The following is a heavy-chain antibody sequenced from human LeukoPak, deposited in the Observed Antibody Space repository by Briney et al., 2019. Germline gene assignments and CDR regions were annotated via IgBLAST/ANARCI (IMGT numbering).Heavy chain of an antibody. Sequence: SETLSLTCTVSGASISTHTYYWGWLRQPPGKGLEWIGSIYYNGNTYYNPSLKSRVTISVDTSNNQFSLKLRSVTAADTAVYYCARSYCAGDCYTEYFQHWGQGTLVTVSS. D-gene: IGHD2-21*02. J-gene: IGHJ1*01. CDR1: GASISTHTYY. CDR2: IYYNGNT. V-gene: IGHV4-39*01. CDR3: ARSYCAGDCYTEYFQH.